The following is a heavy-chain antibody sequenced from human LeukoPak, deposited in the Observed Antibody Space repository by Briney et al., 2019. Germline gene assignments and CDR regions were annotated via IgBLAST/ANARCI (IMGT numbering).Heavy chain of an antibody. V-gene: IGHV4-61*02. CDR3: ARDVDTAMVTGFDY. J-gene: IGHJ4*02. Sequence: SETLSLTCTVSGGSISSGSYYWSWIRQPAGKGLEWIGRIYTSGSTNYNPSLKSRVTISVDTSKNQFSLKLSSVTAADTAVYYCARDVDTAMVTGFDYWGQGTLVTVSS. CDR1: GGSISSGSYY. D-gene: IGHD5-18*01. CDR2: IYTSGST.